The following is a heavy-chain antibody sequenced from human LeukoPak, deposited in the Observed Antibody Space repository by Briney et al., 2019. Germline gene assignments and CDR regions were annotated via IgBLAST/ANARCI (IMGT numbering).Heavy chain of an antibody. J-gene: IGHJ3*02. V-gene: IGHV3-21*01. D-gene: IGHD3-16*01. CDR2: INSRGNYI. CDR3: AREITWEVIPI. CDR1: GFTFSSYS. Sequence: GGSLRLSCAASGFTFSSYSMNWVRQAPGKGLEWVSSINSRGNYIYYSDSLKGRFTISRDNARSSLYLQMSSLRAEDTAVYYCAREITWEVIPIWGQGTMVTVSS.